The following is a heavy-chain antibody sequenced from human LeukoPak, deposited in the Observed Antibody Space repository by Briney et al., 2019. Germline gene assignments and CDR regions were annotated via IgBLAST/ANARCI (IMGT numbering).Heavy chain of an antibody. CDR1: GGSFSGYY. D-gene: IGHD3-10*01. Sequence: SETLSLTCAVYGGSFSGYYWSWIRRPPGKGLEWIGEINHSGSTNYNPSLKSRVTISVDTSKNQFSLKLSSVTAADTAVYYCARGRGRAWFDPWGQGTLVTVSS. V-gene: IGHV4-34*01. J-gene: IGHJ5*02. CDR2: INHSGST. CDR3: ARGRGRAWFDP.